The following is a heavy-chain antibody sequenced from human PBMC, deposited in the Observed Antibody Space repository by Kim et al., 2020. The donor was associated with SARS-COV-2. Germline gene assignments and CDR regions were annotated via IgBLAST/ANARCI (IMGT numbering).Heavy chain of an antibody. V-gene: IGHV3-33*01. D-gene: IGHD3-10*01. CDR2: IWYDGSNK. J-gene: IGHJ6*02. Sequence: GGSLRLSCAASGFTFSSYGMHWVRQAPGKGLEWVAIIWYDGSNKYYADSVKGRFTISRDNSNNTLYLQMNSLRAEDTAVYYCATKRPGSYSTSPQYYYGMDVWGQGTTVTVSS. CDR3: ATKRPGSYSTSPQYYYGMDV. CDR1: GFTFSSYG.